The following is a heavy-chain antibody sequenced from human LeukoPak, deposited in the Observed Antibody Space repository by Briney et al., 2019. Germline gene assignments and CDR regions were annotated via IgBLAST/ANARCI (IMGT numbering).Heavy chain of an antibody. CDR1: GYNFTNYW. CDR2: IYPGDSDT. Sequence: GESLKISCKGSGYNFTNYWVGWVRQMPEKGLEWMGFIYPGDSDTRYGPSFQGRVTISRDNSKNTLYLQMNSLRAEDTAVYYCAKGKTIFGVVTFDYWGQGTLVTVSS. J-gene: IGHJ4*02. V-gene: IGHV5-51*01. CDR3: AKGKTIFGVVTFDY. D-gene: IGHD3-3*01.